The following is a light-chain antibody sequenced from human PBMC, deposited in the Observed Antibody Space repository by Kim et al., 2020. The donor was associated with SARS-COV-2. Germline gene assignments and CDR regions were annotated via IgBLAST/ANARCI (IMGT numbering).Light chain of an antibody. V-gene: IGLV3-19*01. CDR1: SLTTYY. Sequence: GQTVRITCQGDSLTTYYVSWYQQRPGQAPRLVILDNNRRPSGIPDRFSGSTSGDTGSLTITGAQAEDEADYYCSSRDTTDDYIVVFGGGTQLTVL. CDR3: SSRDTTDDYIVV. CDR2: DNN. J-gene: IGLJ2*01.